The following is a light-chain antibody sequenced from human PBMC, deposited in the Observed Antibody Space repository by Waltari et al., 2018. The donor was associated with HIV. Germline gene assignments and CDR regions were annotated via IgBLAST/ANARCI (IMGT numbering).Light chain of an antibody. CDR2: NNN. Sequence: QSVLTQPPSASGTPGQRVTISWSGSRSNIGSNPGNRYQQLPGTAPKLLIYNNNQRPSGVPDRFSGSKSGTSASLAISGLQSEDEADYYCAAWDDSLNGVIFGGGTKLTVL. J-gene: IGLJ2*01. V-gene: IGLV1-44*01. CDR1: RSNIGSNP. CDR3: AAWDDSLNGVI.